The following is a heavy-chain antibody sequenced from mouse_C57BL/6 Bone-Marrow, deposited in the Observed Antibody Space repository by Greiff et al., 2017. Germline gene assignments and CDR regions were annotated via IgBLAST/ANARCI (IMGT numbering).Heavy chain of an antibody. J-gene: IGHJ3*01. CDR3: ARNGYWPFAY. V-gene: IGHV1-61*01. D-gene: IGHD2-3*01. Sequence: QVQLQQPGAELVRPGSSVKLSCKASGYTFTSYWMDWVKQRPGQGLEWIGNIYPSDSETHYNQKFKDKATLTVDKSSSTAYMQLSSLTSEDSAVXYCARNGYWPFAYWCQGTLVTVSA. CDR2: IYPSDSET. CDR1: GYTFTSYW.